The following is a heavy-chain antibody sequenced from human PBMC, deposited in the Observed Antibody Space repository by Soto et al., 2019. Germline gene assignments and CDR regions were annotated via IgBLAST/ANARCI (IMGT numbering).Heavy chain of an antibody. Sequence: SVKVSCKASGGTFSSYTMRWVRQAPGQGLEWMGGIIPIFGTTTYAHKFQGRVTITADESTSTVYMERSSLRGEDTAVYYCARGALTTLAYYYGMDVWGQGTTVTVS. D-gene: IGHD4-4*01. J-gene: IGHJ6*02. CDR1: GGTFSSYT. CDR3: ARGALTTLAYYYGMDV. V-gene: IGHV1-69*13. CDR2: IIPIFGTT.